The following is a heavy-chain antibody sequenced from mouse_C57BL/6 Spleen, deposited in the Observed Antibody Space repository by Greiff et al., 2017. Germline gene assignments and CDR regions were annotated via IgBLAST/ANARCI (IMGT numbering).Heavy chain of an antibody. CDR2: IDPNSGGT. V-gene: IGHV1-72*01. CDR1: GYTFTSYW. Sequence: VQLQQPGAELVKPGASVKLSCKASGYTFTSYWMHWVKQRPGRGLEWIGRIDPNSGGTKYNEKFKSKATLTVDKPSSTAYMQLSSLTSEESAVYYCARGGDYDVRYYAMDYWGQGTSVTVSS. D-gene: IGHD2-4*01. J-gene: IGHJ4*01. CDR3: ARGGDYDVRYYAMDY.